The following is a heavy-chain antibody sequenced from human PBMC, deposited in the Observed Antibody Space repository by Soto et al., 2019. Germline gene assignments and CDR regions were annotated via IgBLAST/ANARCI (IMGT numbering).Heavy chain of an antibody. CDR2: IIPILGIA. CDR1: GGTFSSY. V-gene: IGHV1-69*02. CDR3: ARLLYYDSSGYPIDY. D-gene: IGHD3-22*01. Sequence: SVKVSCKASGGTFSSYISWVRQAPGQGLEWMGRIIPILGIANYAQKFQGRVTITADKSTSTAYMELSSLRSEDTAVYYCARLLYYDSSGYPIDYWGQGTLVTVSS. J-gene: IGHJ4*02.